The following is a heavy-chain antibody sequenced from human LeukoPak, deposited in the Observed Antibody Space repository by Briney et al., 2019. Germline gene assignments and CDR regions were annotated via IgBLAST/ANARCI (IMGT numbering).Heavy chain of an antibody. Sequence: SETLSLTCTVSGGSISSSNYYWGWIRQPPGKGLEWIGSIYYSGSTYYNPSLKSRVTISVDTSKNQFSLKLGSVTAADTAVYYCASDVYYYDSSGYYWYFDLWGRGTLVTVSS. V-gene: IGHV4-39*07. CDR3: ASDVYYYDSSGYYWYFDL. D-gene: IGHD3-22*01. CDR2: IYYSGST. CDR1: GGSISSSNYY. J-gene: IGHJ2*01.